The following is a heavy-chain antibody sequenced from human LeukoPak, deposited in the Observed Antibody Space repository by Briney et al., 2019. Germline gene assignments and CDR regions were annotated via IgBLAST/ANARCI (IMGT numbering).Heavy chain of an antibody. V-gene: IGHV3-23*01. CDR1: GFTFNKFA. CDR3: AKDYEYNSNTWYFH. Sequence: PGGSLRLSCAASGFTFNKFAMSWVRQAPGKGLEWVSGIIENGGETYYADSVRGRFTISRDNSENTLYLQMNSLRAEDTAVYYCAKDYEYNSNTWYFHWGRGTLVSVSS. D-gene: IGHD6-13*01. J-gene: IGHJ4*02. CDR2: IIENGGET.